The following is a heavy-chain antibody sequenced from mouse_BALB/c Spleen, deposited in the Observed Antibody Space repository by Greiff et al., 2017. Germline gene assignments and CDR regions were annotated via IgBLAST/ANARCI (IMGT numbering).Heavy chain of an antibody. V-gene: IGHV14-3*02. J-gene: IGHJ3*01. D-gene: IGHD2-2*01. Sequence: DVKLVESGAELVKPGASVKLSCTASGFNIKDTYMHWVKQRPEQGLEWIGRIDPANGNTKYDPKFQGKATITADTSSNTAYLQLSSLTSEDTAVYYCAYGYDEAWFAYWGQGTLVTVSA. CDR3: AYGYDEAWFAY. CDR1: GFNIKDTY. CDR2: IDPANGNT.